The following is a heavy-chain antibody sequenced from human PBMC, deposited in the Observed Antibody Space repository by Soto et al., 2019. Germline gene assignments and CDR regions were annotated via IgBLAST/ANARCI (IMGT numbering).Heavy chain of an antibody. D-gene: IGHD5-12*01. CDR1: GYSFTSYW. CDR2: IYPSDSDT. J-gene: IGHJ5*02. V-gene: IGHV5-51*01. CDR3: ARGGNSALKWFGP. Sequence: PGESLKISCKGSGYSFTSYWIGWVRQMPGKGLEWMGIIYPSDSDTRYSPSLQGQVTISVDKSISTAYLQWSSLKAPDTAMYYCARGGNSALKWFGPWGQGTLVNVS.